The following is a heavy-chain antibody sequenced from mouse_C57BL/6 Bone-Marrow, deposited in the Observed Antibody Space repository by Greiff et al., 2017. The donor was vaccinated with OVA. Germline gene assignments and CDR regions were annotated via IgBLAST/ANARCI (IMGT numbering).Heavy chain of an antibody. CDR1: GFNIKDDY. Sequence: DVQLQESGAELVRPGASVKLSCTASGFNIKDDYMHWVKQRPEQGLEWIGWIDPENGDTEYASKFQGKATITADTSSNTAYLQLSSLTSEDTAVYYCTTAYYRWGMDYWGQGTSVTVSS. CDR2: IDPENGDT. D-gene: IGHD2-12*01. J-gene: IGHJ4*01. V-gene: IGHV14-4*01. CDR3: TTAYYRWGMDY.